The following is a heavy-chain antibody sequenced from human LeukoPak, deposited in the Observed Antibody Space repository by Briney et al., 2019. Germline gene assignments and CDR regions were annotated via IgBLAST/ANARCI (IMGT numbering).Heavy chain of an antibody. CDR3: AKDMASSGRMGRDV. CDR1: GVIFSSYG. D-gene: IGHD6-19*01. CDR2: ISYDGDNK. Sequence: GGSLRLSCAASGVIFSSYGMHWVRQAPGKGLEWVAGISYDGDNKYYADSVKGRFTISRDNSKNTLHLQMNSLRAEDTAVYYGAKDMASSGRMGRDVWGQGTTVTVSS. V-gene: IGHV3-30*18. J-gene: IGHJ6*02.